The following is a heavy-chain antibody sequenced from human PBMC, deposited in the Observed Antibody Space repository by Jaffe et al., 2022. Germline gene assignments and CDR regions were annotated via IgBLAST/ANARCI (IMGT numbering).Heavy chain of an antibody. CDR3: ARDFGGVQGVPAVALDY. J-gene: IGHJ4*02. CDR1: GYTFANYG. V-gene: IGHV1-18*01. Sequence: QVQLLQSGGGVKKPGASVKVSCKASGYTFANYGITWVRQAPGQGLEWMGWITSYNGDTVYSQRLQGRVTLTTDTSSSTAYMELRSLRSDDTAIYYCARDFGGVQGVPAVALDYWGPGTLVTVS. CDR2: ITSYNGDT. D-gene: IGHD3-16*01.